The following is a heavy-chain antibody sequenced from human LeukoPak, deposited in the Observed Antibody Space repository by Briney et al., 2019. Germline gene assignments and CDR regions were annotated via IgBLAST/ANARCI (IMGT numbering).Heavy chain of an antibody. CDR3: ARDQSGEWELLSGWWFDP. CDR1: GYTFTGHY. Sequence: ASVKVSCKASGYTFTGHYIHWVRQAPGQGLEWMGRIHPNTGGTKYAQKFQGRVTVTRDMSTSTVYMELSNLRSEDTAVYYCARDQSGEWELLSGWWFDPWGQGTLVTVSS. J-gene: IGHJ5*02. D-gene: IGHD1-26*01. V-gene: IGHV1-2*06. CDR2: IHPNTGGT.